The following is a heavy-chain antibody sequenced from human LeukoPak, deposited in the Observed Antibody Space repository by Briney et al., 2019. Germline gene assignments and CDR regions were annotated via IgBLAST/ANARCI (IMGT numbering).Heavy chain of an antibody. CDR1: GGSISSSSYY. D-gene: IGHD5-18*01. Sequence: SETLSLTCTVSGGSISSSSYYWGWIRQPPGKGLEWIGSIYYSGSTYYNPSLKSRVTISVDTSKNQFSLNLSSVTAADTAMYYCARAQLWLQSHFDVWGQGTMVTVSS. CDR2: IYYSGST. CDR3: ARAQLWLQSHFDV. V-gene: IGHV4-39*07. J-gene: IGHJ3*01.